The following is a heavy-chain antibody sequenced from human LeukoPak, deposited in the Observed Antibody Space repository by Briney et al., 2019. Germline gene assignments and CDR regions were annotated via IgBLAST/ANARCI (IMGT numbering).Heavy chain of an antibody. V-gene: IGHV3-33*01. CDR2: IWYDGSKK. J-gene: IGHJ4*02. CDR1: GFTFSSCG. D-gene: IGHD4-17*01. CDR3: ARYYGDYGGFDY. Sequence: GGSLRLSCAASGFTFSSCGMHWVRQAPCKGLEWVALIWYDGSKKYYADSVEGRFTISRDNSGNTLYLQLNSLRAEDTAGYYCARYYGDYGGFDYWGQGTLVTVAA.